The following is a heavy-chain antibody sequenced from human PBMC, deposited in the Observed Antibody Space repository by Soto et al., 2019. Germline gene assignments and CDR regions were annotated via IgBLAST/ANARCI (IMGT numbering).Heavy chain of an antibody. J-gene: IGHJ4*02. CDR3: ARGRNSAFDF. D-gene: IGHD6-13*01. Sequence: ASVKVSCTASGYTFTSYDINWVRQATGQGLEYLGWMNPNSGNTGYVQKFQGRVTPDTSKNQFSLQLNSVTPEDTAVYYCARGRNSAFDFWGQGTLVTVSS. V-gene: IGHV1-8*01. CDR1: GYTFTSYD. CDR2: MNPNSGNT.